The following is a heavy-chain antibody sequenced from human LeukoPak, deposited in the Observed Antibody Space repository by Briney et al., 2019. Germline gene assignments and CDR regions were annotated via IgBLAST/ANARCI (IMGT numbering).Heavy chain of an antibody. CDR1: GGTFSSYA. V-gene: IGHV1-69*13. D-gene: IGHD2-2*02. CDR2: IIPIFGTA. CDR3: ARGPKKGYCSSTSCYSNYYYYGMDV. J-gene: IGHJ6*04. Sequence: SVKVSCKASGGTFSSYASSWVRQAPGQGLEWMGGIIPIFGTANYAQKFQGRVTNTADESTSTAYMELSSMRSEDTAVYYCARGPKKGYCSSTSCYSNYYYYGMDVWGKGTTVTVSS.